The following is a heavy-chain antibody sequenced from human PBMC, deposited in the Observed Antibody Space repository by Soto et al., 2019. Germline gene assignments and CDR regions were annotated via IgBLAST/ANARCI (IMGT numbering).Heavy chain of an antibody. CDR1: GYTFTNYG. D-gene: IGHD5-18*01. Sequence: GASVKVSCKASGYTFTNYGISWVRQAPGQGLEWMGWISAYKSHTKYAQKFQGRVTMTTDTSTSTAYMELRSLGSDDTAVYYCAFRDTSIGHGMDVWDQGTTVTVSS. CDR3: AFRDTSIGHGMDV. V-gene: IGHV1-18*01. CDR2: ISAYKSHT. J-gene: IGHJ6*02.